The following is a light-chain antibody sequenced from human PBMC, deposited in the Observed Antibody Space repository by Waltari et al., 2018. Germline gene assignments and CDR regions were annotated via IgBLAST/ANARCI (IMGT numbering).Light chain of an antibody. CDR2: AAS. CDR3: QQSNSFPQT. Sequence: DIQMPQFPSSVSASVGDSVTITCRASQGLSSWLAWYQQKPGKAPKLLIYAASSVQSGVPSRFSGSGSGTDFTLTINSLQPEDFATYYCQQSNSFPQTFGQGTKVEIK. CDR1: QGLSSW. V-gene: IGKV1-12*01. J-gene: IGKJ1*01.